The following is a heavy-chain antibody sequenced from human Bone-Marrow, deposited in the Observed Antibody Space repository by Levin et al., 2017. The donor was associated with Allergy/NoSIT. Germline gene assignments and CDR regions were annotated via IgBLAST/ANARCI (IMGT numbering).Heavy chain of an antibody. CDR2: IKQDGSEK. V-gene: IGHV3-7*01. CDR3: AREEEYSYGFAEY. CDR1: GFTFSTYW. J-gene: IGHJ4*02. Sequence: PGGSLRLSCAASGFTFSTYWMSWVRQAPGKGLEWVANIKQDGSEKNYVDSVKGRFTISRDNAKNSLSLQMNSLRAEDTAFYYCAREEEYSYGFAEYWGQGTLVTVSS. D-gene: IGHD5-18*01.